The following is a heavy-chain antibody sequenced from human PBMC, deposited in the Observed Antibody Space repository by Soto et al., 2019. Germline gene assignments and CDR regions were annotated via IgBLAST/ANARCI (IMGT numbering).Heavy chain of an antibody. Sequence: PGGSLRLSCAASGITFRNYAMSWVRQAPGKGLEWVSSISGSGGSTYYADSVKGRFTISRDNSKNTLYLQMNSLRAEDTAVYYCARDPPATRHGMDVWGQGTTVTVSS. V-gene: IGHV3-23*01. J-gene: IGHJ6*02. CDR1: GITFRNYA. CDR3: ARDPPATRHGMDV. CDR2: ISGSGGST.